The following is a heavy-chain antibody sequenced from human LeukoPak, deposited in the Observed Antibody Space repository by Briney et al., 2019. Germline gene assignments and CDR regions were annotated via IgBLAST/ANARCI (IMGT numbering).Heavy chain of an antibody. Sequence: GGSLRLSCAASGFTVSTNYMSWVRQAPGKGLEWVSLIYSGGSTYYADSVKGRFTLSRDNSKNTLYLQMNSLRAEDTAVYYCARVRWECLGFDFWGQGTLVTVSS. V-gene: IGHV3-53*01. D-gene: IGHD1-26*01. CDR1: GFTVSTNY. CDR3: ARVRWECLGFDF. J-gene: IGHJ4*02. CDR2: IYSGGST.